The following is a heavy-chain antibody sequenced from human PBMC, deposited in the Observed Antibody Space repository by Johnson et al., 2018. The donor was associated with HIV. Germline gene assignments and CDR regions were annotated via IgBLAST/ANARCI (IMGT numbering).Heavy chain of an antibody. V-gene: IGHV3-30-3*01. D-gene: IGHD1-7*01. CDR2: ISYDGTNK. CDR1: GFTFSSYA. J-gene: IGHJ3*02. Sequence: VQLVESGGGVVQPGRSLRLSCAASGFTFSSYAMHWVRQAPGKGLEWVAVISYDGTNKYYADSVKGRFTISSDNSKNTLFLQMNSLRAEDTAVYYCARDLTGTPEHNEAFDIWGQGKMVTVSS. CDR3: ARDLTGTPEHNEAFDI.